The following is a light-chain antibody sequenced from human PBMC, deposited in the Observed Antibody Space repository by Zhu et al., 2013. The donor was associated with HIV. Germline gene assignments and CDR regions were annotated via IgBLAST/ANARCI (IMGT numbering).Light chain of an antibody. J-gene: IGLJ1*01. CDR3: SSYTSSSTLYV. CDR2: EVS. V-gene: IGLV2-14*01. CDR1: SSDVGGYNS. Sequence: QSALTQPASVSGSPGQSITISCTGTSSDVGGYNSVSWYQQHPGKAPKLMIYEVSNRPSGVSNRFSGSKSGTTASLTISGLQAEDEADYYCSSYTSSSTLYVFGTGTKVTVL.